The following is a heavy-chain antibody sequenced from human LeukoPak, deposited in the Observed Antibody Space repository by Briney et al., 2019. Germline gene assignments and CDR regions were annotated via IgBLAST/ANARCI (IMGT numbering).Heavy chain of an antibody. CDR2: IYYSGST. CDR3: ARERVGSGSYTD. D-gene: IGHD1-26*01. V-gene: IGHV4-30-4*08. J-gene: IGHJ4*02. Sequence: SETLSLTCTVSGGSISGYYWSWIRQPPGKGLEWIGYIYYSGSTYYNPSLKSRVTISVDTSKNQFSLKLSSVTAADTAVYYCARERVGSGSYTDWGQGTLVTVSS. CDR1: GGSISGYY.